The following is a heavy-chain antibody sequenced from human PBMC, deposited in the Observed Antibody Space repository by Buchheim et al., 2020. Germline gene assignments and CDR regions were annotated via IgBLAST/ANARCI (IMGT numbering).Heavy chain of an antibody. V-gene: IGHV4-34*01. J-gene: IGHJ5*02. Sequence: QVQLQQWGAGLLKPSETLSLTCAVYGGSFSGYYWSWIRQPPGKGLEWIGEINHSGSTNYNPSLKSRATISVDTSKNQFSLKLSSVTAADTAVYYCARGAPYYYGSGSFPSNWFDPWGQGTL. D-gene: IGHD3-10*01. CDR1: GGSFSGYY. CDR3: ARGAPYYYGSGSFPSNWFDP. CDR2: INHSGST.